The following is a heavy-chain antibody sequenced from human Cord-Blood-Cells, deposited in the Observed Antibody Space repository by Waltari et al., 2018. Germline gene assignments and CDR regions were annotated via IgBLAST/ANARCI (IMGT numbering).Heavy chain of an antibody. J-gene: IGHJ6*03. CDR2: IWYDGSNK. Sequence: GFTFSSYGMHWVRQAPGKGLEWVAVIWYDGSNKYYADSVKGRFTISRDNSKNTLYLQRNSLRAEDTAVYYCARDRAYGSGGYYNRAGDYYMDVWGKGTTVTVSS. CDR3: ARDRAYGSGGYYNRAGDYYMDV. D-gene: IGHD3-10*01. V-gene: IGHV3-33*01. CDR1: GFTFSSYG.